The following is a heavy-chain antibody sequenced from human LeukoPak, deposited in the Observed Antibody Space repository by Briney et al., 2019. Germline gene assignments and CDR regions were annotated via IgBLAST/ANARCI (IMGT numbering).Heavy chain of an antibody. CDR2: IYYSGST. D-gene: IGHD3-22*01. CDR1: GGSISSSSYY. Sequence: SETLSLTCTVSGGSISSSSYYWGWIRQPPGKGLEWIGSIYYSGSTYYNPSLKSRVTISVDTSKNQFSLKLSSVTAADTAVYYCARQPTIETDYYDSSGYDDAFDIWGQGTMVTVSS. CDR3: ARQPTIETDYYDSSGYDDAFDI. J-gene: IGHJ3*02. V-gene: IGHV4-39*01.